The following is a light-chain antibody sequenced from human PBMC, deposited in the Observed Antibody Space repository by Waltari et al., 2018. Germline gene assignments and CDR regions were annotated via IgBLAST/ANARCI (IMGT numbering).Light chain of an antibody. Sequence: EIVLTQSPAILSLSPGDRATLSWRASQNVNNYLAWYQLKPGQAPRLVINDASNRATGIPARFSGSGSRTDFTLTISSFEPEDSAVYYCQQLTDWPPNPLGQGTRLEIK. J-gene: IGKJ5*01. CDR1: QNVNNY. V-gene: IGKV3-11*01. CDR2: DAS. CDR3: QQLTDWPPNP.